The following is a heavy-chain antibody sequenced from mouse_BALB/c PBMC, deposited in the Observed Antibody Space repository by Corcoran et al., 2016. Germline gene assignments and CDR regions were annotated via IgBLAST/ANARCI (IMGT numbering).Heavy chain of an antibody. Sequence: LVKTWASVKISCKASGCSFPGYYRRWVKQSHGKSLEWIGYISCYNGATSYNQKFKGTATFTVDTSSSTAYMQFNSLTSEDSAGYYCARRDYDFPYFDYWGQGTTLTVSS. D-gene: IGHD2-4*01. J-gene: IGHJ2*01. V-gene: IGHV1S34*01. CDR1: GCSFPGYY. CDR2: ISCYNGAT. CDR3: ARRDYDFPYFDY.